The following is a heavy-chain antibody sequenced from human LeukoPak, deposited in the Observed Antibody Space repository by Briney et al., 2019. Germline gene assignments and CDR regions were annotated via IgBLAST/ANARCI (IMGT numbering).Heavy chain of an antibody. D-gene: IGHD5-24*01. CDR3: AREEMAIINGVDY. CDR1: GFSFSTYG. CDR2: VPYDGSNE. V-gene: IGHV3-30*12. J-gene: IGHJ4*02. Sequence: PGGSLRLSCAASGFSFSTYGMHWVRQPPGKGLEWVALVPYDGSNEYYADSVKGRFTISRDNAKNTLYLQMNSLRVDDTAVYFCAREEMAIINGVDYWGQGTLVTVSS.